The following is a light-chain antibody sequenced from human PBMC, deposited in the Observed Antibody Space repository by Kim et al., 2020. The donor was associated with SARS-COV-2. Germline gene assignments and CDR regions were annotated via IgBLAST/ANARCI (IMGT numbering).Light chain of an antibody. V-gene: IGLV3-1*01. J-gene: IGLJ2*01. CDR3: QAWDSSIVV. Sequence: SYELTQPPSVSVSPVQTASITCSGDKLGDKYACWYQQKPGQSPVLVIYQDSKRPSGIPERFSGSNSGNTATLTISGTQAMDEADYYCQAWDSSIVVFGGG. CDR2: QDS. CDR1: KLGDKY.